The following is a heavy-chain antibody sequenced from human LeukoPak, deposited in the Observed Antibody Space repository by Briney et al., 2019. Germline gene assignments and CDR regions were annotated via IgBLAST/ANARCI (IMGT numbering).Heavy chain of an antibody. CDR3: ARGGYDILTGYYVDAFDT. D-gene: IGHD3-9*01. V-gene: IGHV4-59*01. CDR2: IYYSGST. J-gene: IGHJ3*02. Sequence: SETLSLTCTVSGGSISSYYWSWIRQPPGKGLEWIGYIYYSGSTNYNPSLKSRVTISVDTSKNQFSLKLSSVTAADTAVYYCARGGYDILTGYYVDAFDTWGQGTMVTVSS. CDR1: GGSISSYY.